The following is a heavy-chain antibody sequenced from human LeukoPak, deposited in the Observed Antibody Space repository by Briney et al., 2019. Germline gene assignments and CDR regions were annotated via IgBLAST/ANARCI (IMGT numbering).Heavy chain of an antibody. CDR1: GFTFSSYG. CDR3: ATYFRIPHDC. J-gene: IGHJ4*02. V-gene: IGHV3-23*01. D-gene: IGHD3-9*01. CDR2: INGGGGST. Sequence: GGSLRLSCAASGFTFSSYGMSWVRQAPGKGLEWVSAINGGGGSTYYADSVKGRFTISRDNSKNTLYLQMNSLRAEDTAVYYCATYFRIPHDCWGQGTLVSVSS.